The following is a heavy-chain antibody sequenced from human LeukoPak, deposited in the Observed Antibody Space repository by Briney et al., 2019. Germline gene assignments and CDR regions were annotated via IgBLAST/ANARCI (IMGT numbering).Heavy chain of an antibody. J-gene: IGHJ4*02. V-gene: IGHV4-61*02. D-gene: IGHD3-9*01. CDR3: ARESPLVRHDY. CDR1: GGSISSGSYY. CDR2: IYTSGST. Sequence: SETLSLTCTVSGGSISSGSYYWSWIRQPAGKGLEWIGRIYTSGSTNYNPSLKSRVTISVDTSKNQFSLKLSSVTAADTAVYYCARESPLVRHDYWGQGTLVTVSS.